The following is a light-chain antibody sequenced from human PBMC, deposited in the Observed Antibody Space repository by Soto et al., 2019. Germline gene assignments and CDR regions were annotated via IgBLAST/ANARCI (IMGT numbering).Light chain of an antibody. V-gene: IGKV3-15*01. Sequence: EIVMTQSPATLSVSPGERATLSCRASQSVSSNLAWYQQKPGQAPRLLIYGASTRASGIPARFSGSGSGTEFTLTICSLQSEDSAVYYCQQYNNWPPWTFGQGNK. J-gene: IGKJ1*01. CDR3: QQYNNWPPWT. CDR2: GAS. CDR1: QSVSSN.